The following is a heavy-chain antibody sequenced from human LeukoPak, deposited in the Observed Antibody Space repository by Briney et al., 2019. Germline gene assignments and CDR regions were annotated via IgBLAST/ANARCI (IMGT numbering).Heavy chain of an antibody. CDR3: ARVTPIAAYGY. Sequence: GGSLRLACAPSGFTFSSYEMNWVRQAPGKVLEWVSYISSSGSTIYNADSVKGRFTISRDNAKNSLYLQMNSLRAEDTAVYYCARVTPIAAYGYWGQGTLVTVSS. J-gene: IGHJ4*02. V-gene: IGHV3-48*03. D-gene: IGHD6-6*01. CDR1: GFTFSSYE. CDR2: ISSSGSTI.